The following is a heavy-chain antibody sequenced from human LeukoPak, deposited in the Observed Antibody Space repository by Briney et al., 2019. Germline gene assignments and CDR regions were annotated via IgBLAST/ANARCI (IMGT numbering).Heavy chain of an antibody. CDR2: INANTGNP. CDR3: ARASWFGELSLWFDP. Sequence: ASVKVSCKASGYSFSSYSINWVRQAPGQGLGWMGWINANTGNPTYAQGFTGRFVFSLDTSVTTTYLQISSLKPEDTAVYYCARASWFGELSLWFDPWGQGTLVTLSS. CDR1: GYSFSSYS. V-gene: IGHV7-4-1*02. J-gene: IGHJ5*02. D-gene: IGHD3-10*01.